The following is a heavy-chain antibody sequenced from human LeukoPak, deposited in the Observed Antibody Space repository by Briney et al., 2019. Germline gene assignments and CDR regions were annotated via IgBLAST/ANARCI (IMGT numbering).Heavy chain of an antibody. CDR2: ISSGSGSYI. CDR1: GFIFSSYS. D-gene: IGHD6-19*01. CDR3: ARKGSGWQFDY. Sequence: GGSLRLSCAASGFIFSSYSMNWVSHAPGKGLEWVSSISSGSGSYIYYTDSVKGRFTISRDNAKNSLYLQMNTLGAEDTAVYYCARKGSGWQFDYWGQGSLVTVSS. J-gene: IGHJ4*02. V-gene: IGHV3-21*01.